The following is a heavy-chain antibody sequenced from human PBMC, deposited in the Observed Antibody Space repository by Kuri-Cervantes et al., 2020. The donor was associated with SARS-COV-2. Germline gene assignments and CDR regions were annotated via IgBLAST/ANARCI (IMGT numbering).Heavy chain of an antibody. D-gene: IGHD3-10*01. V-gene: IGHV1-69*06. CDR1: GGTFSSYA. CDR2: IIPIFGTA. Sequence: SVKVSCKASGGTFSSYAIGWVRQAPGQGLEWMGRIIPIFGTANYAQKFQGRVTITADKSTSTAYMELSSLRSEDTAVYYCAREDRGITMVRGVIQGRTPSYYYYYMDVWGKGTTVTVSS. CDR3: AREDRGITMVRGVIQGRTPSYYYYYMDV. J-gene: IGHJ6*03.